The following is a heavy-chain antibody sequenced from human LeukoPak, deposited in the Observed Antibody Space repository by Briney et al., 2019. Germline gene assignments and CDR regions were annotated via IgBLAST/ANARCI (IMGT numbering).Heavy chain of an antibody. V-gene: IGHV4-34*01. D-gene: IGHD2-15*01. Sequence: SETLSLTCAVYGGSFSGYYWSWIRQPPGKGLEWIGEINHSVGTNYNPSLKSRVTISVDTSKNQFSLKLSSVTAADTAVYYCASFYCSGGSCYQYFSYYYMDVWGKGTTVTISS. CDR3: ASFYCSGGSCYQYFSYYYMDV. J-gene: IGHJ6*03. CDR1: GGSFSGYY. CDR2: INHSVGT.